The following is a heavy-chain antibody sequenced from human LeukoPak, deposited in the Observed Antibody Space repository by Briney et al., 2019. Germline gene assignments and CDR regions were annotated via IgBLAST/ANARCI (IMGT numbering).Heavy chain of an antibody. CDR2: IYHSGST. V-gene: IGHV4-4*02. D-gene: IGHD3-22*01. CDR3: ARANYYDRDAFDI. CDR1: GGSISSSNW. J-gene: IGHJ3*02. Sequence: SETLSLTCAVSGGSISSSNWWRWVRQPPGKGLEWIGEIYHSGSTNYNPSLKSRVTISVDKSKNQFSLKLSSVTAADTAVYYCARANYYDRDAFDIWGQGTMVTVSS.